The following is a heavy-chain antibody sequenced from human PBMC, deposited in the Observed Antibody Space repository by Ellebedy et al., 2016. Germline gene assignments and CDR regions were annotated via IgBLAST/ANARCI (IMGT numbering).Heavy chain of an antibody. Sequence: GGSLRLSXEVSGFRFSNYGMHWVRQAPGKGLEWVAVISYDGSKKYYVDSVKGRFTISRDNTKNTLFLEMSSLRADDAAVYYCARDQNGLVGIFGVTTTWGADYWGQGALVTVSS. V-gene: IGHV3-30*03. CDR1: GFRFSNYG. CDR2: ISYDGSKK. D-gene: IGHD3-3*01. CDR3: ARDQNGLVGIFGVTTTWGADY. J-gene: IGHJ4*02.